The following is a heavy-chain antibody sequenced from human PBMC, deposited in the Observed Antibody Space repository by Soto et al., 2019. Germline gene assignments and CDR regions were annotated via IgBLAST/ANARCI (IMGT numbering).Heavy chain of an antibody. CDR3: ARDVCRMEHAVDT. Sequence: SETLSLTCTVSGGSISSGDYYWSWIRQPPGKGLEWIGYIYYSGSPYYNPSLKSRVTISVDTAKIQFSLKLSYVTAADTAVSYGARDVCRMEHAVDTWGQGTMVTVSS. V-gene: IGHV4-30-4*01. D-gene: IGHD3-16*01. CDR1: GGSISSGDYY. J-gene: IGHJ3*02. CDR2: IYYSGSP.